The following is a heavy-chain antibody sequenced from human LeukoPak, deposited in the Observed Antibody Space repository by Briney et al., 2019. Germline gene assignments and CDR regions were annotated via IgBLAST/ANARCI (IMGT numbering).Heavy chain of an antibody. CDR2: IWYEGGKT. CDR1: GFMFDRYG. Sequence: PGGSLRLSCAASGFMFDRYGMHWVRRAPGNGLEWVALIWYEGGKTYYGDSVKGRFTISRDNSKNTLYLHMNSLRAEDTAVYYCARDDVGRNYYDSSGYQGLDYWGQGTLVTVSS. J-gene: IGHJ4*02. D-gene: IGHD3-22*01. V-gene: IGHV3-33*01. CDR3: ARDDVGRNYYDSSGYQGLDY.